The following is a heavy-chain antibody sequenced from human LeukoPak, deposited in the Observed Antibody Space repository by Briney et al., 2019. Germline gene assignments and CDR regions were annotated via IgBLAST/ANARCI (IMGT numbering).Heavy chain of an antibody. CDR3: ARDARDVLFWFGEFFP. V-gene: IGHV1-18*04. CDR2: ISGYNGKT. J-gene: IGHJ5*02. CDR1: GYTFADYG. Sequence: ASVKVSCKASGYTFADYGINWVRQAPGEGLEWMGWISGYNGKTNYGQKFQGRVTMTTGTSTSTAYMELRSLRSDDTAVYYCARDARDVLFWFGEFFPWGQGTLVAVSS. D-gene: IGHD3-10*01.